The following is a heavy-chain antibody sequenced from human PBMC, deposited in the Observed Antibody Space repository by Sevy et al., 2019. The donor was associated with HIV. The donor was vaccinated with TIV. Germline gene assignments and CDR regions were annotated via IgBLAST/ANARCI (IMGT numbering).Heavy chain of an antibody. CDR3: ARSGDDSSGFYYWWFDP. D-gene: IGHD3-22*01. J-gene: IGHJ5*02. V-gene: IGHV3-21*04. CDR1: GFTFSSYS. Sequence: GGSLRLSCAASGFTFSSYSMHWVRQAPGKGLEWVSSINSISTYIYYADSVRGRFTISRDNAKNSLYLQMNSLRAEDTAFYYCARSGDDSSGFYYWWFDPWGQGTLVTVSS. CDR2: INSISTYI.